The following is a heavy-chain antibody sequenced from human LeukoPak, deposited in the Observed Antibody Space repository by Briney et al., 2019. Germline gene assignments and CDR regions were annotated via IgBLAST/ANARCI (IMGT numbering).Heavy chain of an antibody. D-gene: IGHD5-24*01. CDR1: GFTFINYA. J-gene: IGHJ4*02. V-gene: IGHV3-23*01. CDR3: EKAGREYYNLDSFGYWGQGTLVTASSGEYSHPLSCFDY. CDR2: ISTSGGSI. Sequence: GGSLRLSCAASGFTFINYAMSWVRQAPGKGLEWVSLISTSGGSIDYADSVEGRFTISRDNSKNTLYLQMNSLRAEDTAVYYCEKAGREYYNLDSFGYWGQGTLVTASSGEYSHPLSCFDYWGQGTLVTVSS.